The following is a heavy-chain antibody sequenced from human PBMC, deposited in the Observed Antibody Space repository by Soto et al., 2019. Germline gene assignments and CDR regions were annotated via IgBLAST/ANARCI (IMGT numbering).Heavy chain of an antibody. Sequence: LSLPGTVSGGSISSGGYYWSFIRQHPGKGLEWIGYIYYSGSTYYNPSLKSRVTISVDTSKNQFSLKLSSVTAADTAVYYCARFYASSGYYAPDYWGQGTLVTVSS. CDR1: GGSISSGGYY. V-gene: IGHV4-31*03. D-gene: IGHD3-22*01. CDR2: IYYSGST. CDR3: ARFYASSGYYAPDY. J-gene: IGHJ4*02.